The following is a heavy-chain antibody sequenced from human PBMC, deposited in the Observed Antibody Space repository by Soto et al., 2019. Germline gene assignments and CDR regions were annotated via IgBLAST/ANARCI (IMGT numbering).Heavy chain of an antibody. CDR3: ASGDGPQRFDY. CDR1: GYSFTPYW. D-gene: IGHD2-21*01. Sequence: GESLTISCTCSGYSFTPYWTGWVRQMPGKGLEWMGIIYPGDSDTRYSPSFQGQVTISADKSISTAYLQWSSLKASDTAMYYCASGDGPQRFDYWGQGTLVTVSS. CDR2: IYPGDSDT. J-gene: IGHJ4*02. V-gene: IGHV5-51*01.